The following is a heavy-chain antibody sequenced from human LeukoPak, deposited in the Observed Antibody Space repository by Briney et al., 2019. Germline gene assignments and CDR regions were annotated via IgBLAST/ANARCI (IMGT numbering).Heavy chain of an antibody. CDR2: IYYSGST. V-gene: IGHV4-59*01. CDR1: GGSISSYY. J-gene: IGHJ4*02. Sequence: PSETLSLTCTVSGGSISSYYWIWIRQPPSKGLEWIGYIYYSGSTNYNPSLKSRVTISVDTSKNQFSLKLSSVTAADTAVYYCARRSSSFDYWGQGTLVTVSS. CDR3: ARRSSSFDY. D-gene: IGHD6-13*01.